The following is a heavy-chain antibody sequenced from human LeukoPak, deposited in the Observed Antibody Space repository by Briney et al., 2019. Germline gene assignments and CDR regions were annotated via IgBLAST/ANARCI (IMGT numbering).Heavy chain of an antibody. CDR3: ATGRSLTIFGVVTPPGDY. J-gene: IGHJ4*02. D-gene: IGHD3-3*01. Sequence: ASVKVSCKVSGYTLTELSMHWVRQAPGKGLEWMGGFDPEDGETIYAQKFQGRVTMTEDTSTDTAYMELSSLRSEDTAVYYCATGRSLTIFGVVTPPGDYWGQGTLVTVSS. CDR1: GYTLTELS. CDR2: FDPEDGET. V-gene: IGHV1-24*01.